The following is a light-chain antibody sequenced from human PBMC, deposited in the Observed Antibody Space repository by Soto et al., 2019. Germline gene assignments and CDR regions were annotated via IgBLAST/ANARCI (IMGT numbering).Light chain of an antibody. V-gene: IGKV3-15*01. CDR1: QSVYSN. Sequence: EVLMTQSPATLSVSPGERVTLSCRASQSVYSNLAWYQQKPGQAPRLLIYGASTRATGLPARFSASGSGTEFPLTISSLQSEDFAVYYCQQYNSWPITFGGGTKVEIK. CDR3: QQYNSWPIT. CDR2: GAS. J-gene: IGKJ4*01.